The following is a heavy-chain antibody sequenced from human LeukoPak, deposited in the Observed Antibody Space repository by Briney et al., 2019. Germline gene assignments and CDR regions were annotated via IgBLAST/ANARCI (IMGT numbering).Heavy chain of an antibody. CDR1: GFVFTNYW. D-gene: IGHD3-3*01. CDR3: ARDQYDTWSRRGNFDS. Sequence: GSLRLSCAASGFVFTNYWMSWVRQAPGKGLEWVANIKLDGSEKNYVDSVKGRFTISRDNTKNSLYLQMNSLRAEDTAVFYCARDQYDTWSRRGNFDSWGQGTLVTVSS. CDR2: IKLDGSEK. J-gene: IGHJ4*02. V-gene: IGHV3-7*03.